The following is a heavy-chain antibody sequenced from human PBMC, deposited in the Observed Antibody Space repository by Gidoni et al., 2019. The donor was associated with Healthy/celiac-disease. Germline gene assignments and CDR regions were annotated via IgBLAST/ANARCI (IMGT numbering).Heavy chain of an antibody. J-gene: IGHJ4*02. CDR3: AKEVVPAAIFDY. D-gene: IGHD2-2*02. V-gene: IGHV3-23*01. Sequence: EVQLLESGGGLVQPGGSLRISCAASGFPFSSDAMSWVRQAPGKGLEWVSAISGSGGSTYYADSVKGRFTISRDNSKNTLYLQMNSLRAEDTAVYYCAKEVVPAAIFDYWGQGTLVTVSS. CDR2: ISGSGGST. CDR1: GFPFSSDA.